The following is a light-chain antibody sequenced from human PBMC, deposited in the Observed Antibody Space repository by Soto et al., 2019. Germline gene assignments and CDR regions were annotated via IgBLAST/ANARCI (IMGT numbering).Light chain of an antibody. J-gene: IGKJ4*01. V-gene: IGKV4-1*01. Sequence: DIMMTQSPDSLAVSLGERATINCKSSQSVLYSSNNKNYLAWYQQKPGQPPKLLIYWASTRESGVPDRFSGSGSGTDFTLTSSSLQAEDVAVYYCQQYYRTPLTFGGGTKVEIK. CDR3: QQYYRTPLT. CDR1: QSVLYSSNNKNY. CDR2: WAS.